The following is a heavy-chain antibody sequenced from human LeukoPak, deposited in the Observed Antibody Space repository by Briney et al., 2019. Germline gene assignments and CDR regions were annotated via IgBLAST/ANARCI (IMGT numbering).Heavy chain of an antibody. J-gene: IGHJ6*02. V-gene: IGHV4-4*07. CDR1: GGSISSYY. CDR3: ASAGVVVPAAEEYSSSDYYYGMDV. D-gene: IGHD2-2*01. Sequence: SETLSLTCTVSGGSISSYYWSWIRQPAGKALEWIGRIYTSGSTNYNPSLKSRVTMSVDTSKNQFSLKLSSVTAADTAVYYCASAGVVVPAAEEYSSSDYYYGMDVWGQGTTVTVSS. CDR2: IYTSGST.